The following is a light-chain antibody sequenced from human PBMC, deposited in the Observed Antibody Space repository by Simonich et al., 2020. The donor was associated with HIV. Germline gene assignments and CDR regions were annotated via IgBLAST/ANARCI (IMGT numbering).Light chain of an antibody. CDR2: GAS. J-gene: IGKJ1*01. V-gene: IGKV3-15*01. CDR3: QQYNNWPPAT. CDR1: QSVSSSY. Sequence: EIVLTQSPGTLSLSPGERATLSCSASQSVSSSYLAWYQHKPGLAPRLLIYGASTRATGIPARFSGSGSGTEFTLTISSLQSEEFAVYYCQQYNNWPPATFGQGTKVEIK.